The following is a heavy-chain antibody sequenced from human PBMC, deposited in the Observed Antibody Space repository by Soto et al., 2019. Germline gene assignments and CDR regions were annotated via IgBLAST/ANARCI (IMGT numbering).Heavy chain of an antibody. V-gene: IGHV3-23*01. CDR3: AKDPLPYDSSGYYYL. J-gene: IGHJ5*02. CDR1: GFTFNAYA. D-gene: IGHD3-22*01. Sequence: PGGSLRLSCAGSGFTFNAYAMGWVRQAPGKGLEWVSAISGSGGRTYYADSVKGRFTISRDNSRNTLYLQMNSLRAEDTAAYYCAKDPLPYDSSGYYYLWGQGTLVTVSS. CDR2: ISGSGGRT.